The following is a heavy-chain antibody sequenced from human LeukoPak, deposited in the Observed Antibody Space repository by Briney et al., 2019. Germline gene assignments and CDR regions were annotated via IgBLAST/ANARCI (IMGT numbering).Heavy chain of an antibody. CDR2: IRYDGNDK. J-gene: IGHJ5*02. Sequence: PGGSLRLSCAASGFTFSSYAMHWVRQAPGKGLEWVAFIRYDGNDKFYAKSVKGRFTISRDTSRNTLYLQMNSLRPEDTAVYYCAKDLMRDRWFGESWGQGTLVTVSS. CDR1: GFTFSSYA. CDR3: AKDLMRDRWFGES. D-gene: IGHD3-10*01. V-gene: IGHV3-30*02.